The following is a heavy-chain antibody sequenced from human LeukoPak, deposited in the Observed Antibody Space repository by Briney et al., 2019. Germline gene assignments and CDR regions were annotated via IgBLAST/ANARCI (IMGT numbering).Heavy chain of an antibody. V-gene: IGHV4-59*12. D-gene: IGHD3-10*01. Sequence: SETLSLTCTVSGGSISSYYWSWIRQPPGKGLEWIGYIYYSGSTNYNPSLKSRVTISVDTSKNQFSLKLSSVTAADTAVYYCANLDAMVRGIKGVWFDPWGQGTLVTVSS. J-gene: IGHJ5*02. CDR1: GGSISSYY. CDR2: IYYSGST. CDR3: ANLDAMVRGIKGVWFDP.